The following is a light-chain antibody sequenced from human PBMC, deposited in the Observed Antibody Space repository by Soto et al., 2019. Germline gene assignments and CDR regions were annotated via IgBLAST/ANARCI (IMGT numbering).Light chain of an antibody. CDR3: QQSSATPYN. CDR1: QSISNS. Sequence: DIQMTQSPSSLSPSVGDRVTITCRASQSISNSLNWYQQKPGNAPKVLIYAASNLQSGVPSKFSGSGSGTDFTLTIDSLQPEDFAIYYGQQSSATPYNFGQGTKLEIK. J-gene: IGKJ2*01. CDR2: AAS. V-gene: IGKV1-39*01.